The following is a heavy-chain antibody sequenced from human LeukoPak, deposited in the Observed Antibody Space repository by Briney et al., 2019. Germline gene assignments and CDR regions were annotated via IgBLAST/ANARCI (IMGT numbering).Heavy chain of an antibody. CDR2: IKQDGSEK. CDR1: GFTFSSYE. J-gene: IGHJ6*03. D-gene: IGHD3-10*01. CDR3: ARAGGFGELGYYMDV. V-gene: IGHV3-7*01. Sequence: GGSLRLSCAASGFTFSSYEMNWVRQAPGKGLEWVANIKQDGSEKYYVDSVKGRFTISRDNAKNSLYLQMNSLRAEDTAVYYCARAGGFGELGYYMDVWGKGTTVTVSS.